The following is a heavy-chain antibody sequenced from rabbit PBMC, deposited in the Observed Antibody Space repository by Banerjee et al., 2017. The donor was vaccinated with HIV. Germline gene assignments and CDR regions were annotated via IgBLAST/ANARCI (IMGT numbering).Heavy chain of an antibody. CDR1: GFDLSSYYC. CDR2: VYTDSSGST. V-gene: IGHV1S40*01. Sequence: QSLEESGGDLVKPGASLTLTCKASGFDLSSYYCVCWVRQAPGKGLEWIACVYTDSSGSTWYASWAKGRFTISKTSSTTVTLQMTSLTAVDTATYFCARDADSSDYSPFNLWGRGTLVTVS. CDR3: ARDADSSDYSPFNL. J-gene: IGHJ4*01. D-gene: IGHD8-1*01.